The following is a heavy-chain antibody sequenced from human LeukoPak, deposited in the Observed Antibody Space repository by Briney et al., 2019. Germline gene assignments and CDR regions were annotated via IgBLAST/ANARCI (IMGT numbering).Heavy chain of an antibody. V-gene: IGHV3-30*18. CDR2: ISYDGSNK. CDR1: GFTFSSYG. D-gene: IGHD2-21*02. CDR3: AKLAYCGGDCYSRDLEIFDY. J-gene: IGHJ4*02. Sequence: GGSLRLSCAASGFTFSSYGMHWVRQAPGKGLEWVAVISYDGSNKYYADSAKGRFTISRDNSKNTLYLQMNSLRAEDTAVYYCAKLAYCGGDCYSRDLEIFDYWGQGTLVTVSS.